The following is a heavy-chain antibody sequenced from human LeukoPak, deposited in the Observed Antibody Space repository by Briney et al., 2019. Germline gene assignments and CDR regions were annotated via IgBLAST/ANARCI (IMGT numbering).Heavy chain of an antibody. V-gene: IGHV1-8*01. CDR2: MNPNSGNT. D-gene: IGHD2-15*01. CDR1: GYTFTSYD. CDR3: ARGLSCSGGSCHYYYYYYIDV. J-gene: IGHJ6*03. Sequence: ASVKVSCKASGYTFTSYDINWVRQATGQGLEWMGWMNPNSGNTGYAQKFQGRVTMTRNTSISTAYMELSSLRSEDTAVYYCARGLSCSGGSCHYYYYYYIDVWGKGTTVTVSS.